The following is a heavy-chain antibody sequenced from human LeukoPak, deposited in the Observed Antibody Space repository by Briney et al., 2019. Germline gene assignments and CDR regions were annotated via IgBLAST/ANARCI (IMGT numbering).Heavy chain of an antibody. V-gene: IGHV4-34*01. Sequence: SETLSLTCAVYGGSFSGYYWSWIRQPPGKGLEWIGEINHSGSTNYNPSLKGRVTISVDTSKNQFSLKLSSVTAADTAVYYCARGLPGYSYGDAFDIWGQGTMATVSS. J-gene: IGHJ3*02. CDR3: ARGLPGYSYGDAFDI. CDR2: INHSGST. D-gene: IGHD5-18*01. CDR1: GGSFSGYY.